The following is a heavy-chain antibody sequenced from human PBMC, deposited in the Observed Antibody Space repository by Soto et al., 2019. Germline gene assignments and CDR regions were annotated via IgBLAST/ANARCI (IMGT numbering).Heavy chain of an antibody. CDR2: INGGNGNT. V-gene: IGHV1-3*01. CDR3: ARGKGMEENYYYYGMDV. CDR1: GYSFSTHS. D-gene: IGHD1-1*01. J-gene: IGHJ6*02. Sequence: ASVKVSCKASGYSFSTHSMHWVRQAPGQGLEWMGWINGGNGNTKYSQKFRDRVTITRDASASTGYMELSSLRSEDSAVYYCARGKGMEENYYYYGMDVWGQG.